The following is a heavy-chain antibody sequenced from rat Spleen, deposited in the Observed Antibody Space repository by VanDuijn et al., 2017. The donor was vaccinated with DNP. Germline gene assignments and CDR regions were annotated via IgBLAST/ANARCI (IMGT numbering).Heavy chain of an antibody. D-gene: IGHD1-6*01. V-gene: IGHV5-31*01. CDR1: GFTFNKDW. J-gene: IGHJ3*01. Sequence: EVQLVESGGDPVQPGRSLTLSCVVSGFTFNKDWMTWVRQVPGKGLEWIASITTGGEITYYPDSVKGRFTISRDHATNTLYLRLNSLRSEDTATYYCAKVRYYGLPGFTYWGQGTLVTVSS. CDR2: ITTGGEIT. CDR3: AKVRYYGLPGFTY.